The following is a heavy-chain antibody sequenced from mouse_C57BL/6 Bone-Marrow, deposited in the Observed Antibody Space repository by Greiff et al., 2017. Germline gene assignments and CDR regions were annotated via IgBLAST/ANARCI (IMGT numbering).Heavy chain of an antibody. J-gene: IGHJ2*01. CDR1: GYTFTSYG. CDR3: ARRYYGISPFDY. CDR2: IYIGNGST. V-gene: IGHV1-58*01. D-gene: IGHD1-1*01. Sequence: VQLQQSGAELVRPGSSVKMSCKTSGYTFTSYGINWVKQRPGKGLEWIGYIYIGNGSTEYNEKFKGKATLTSDTSSSTAYMQLSSLTSEDSAIYFCARRYYGISPFDYWDQGTTLSVSS.